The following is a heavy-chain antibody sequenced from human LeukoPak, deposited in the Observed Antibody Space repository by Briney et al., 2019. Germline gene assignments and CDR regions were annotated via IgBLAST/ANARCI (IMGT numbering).Heavy chain of an antibody. CDR2: ISGSGGSI. CDR3: ARDKYSTSPQDH. J-gene: IGHJ4*02. D-gene: IGHD2/OR15-2a*01. V-gene: IGHV3-23*01. Sequence: GGSLRLSCVASGFTFSSYDMSWVRQAPGKGLEWVSAISGSGGSIYYPDSVKGRFTISRDNSKNAVYLQMNGLRAEDTAIYYCARDKYSTSPQDHWGQGTLVSVSS. CDR1: GFTFSSYD.